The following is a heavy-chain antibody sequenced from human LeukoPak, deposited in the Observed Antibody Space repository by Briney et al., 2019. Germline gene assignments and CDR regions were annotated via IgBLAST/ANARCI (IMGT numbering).Heavy chain of an antibody. CDR2: IYYSGST. CDR1: GGSISSSSYY. Sequence: PSETLSLTCTVSGGSISSSSYYWGWIRQPPGKGLEWIGSIYYSGSTYYNPSLKSRVTISVDTSKNQFSLKLSSVTAADTAVYYCAREQTYYDFWSGYWPTATENSGEGNWGQGTLVTVSS. J-gene: IGHJ4*02. V-gene: IGHV4-39*07. CDR3: AREQTYYDFWSGYWPTATENSGEGN. D-gene: IGHD3-3*01.